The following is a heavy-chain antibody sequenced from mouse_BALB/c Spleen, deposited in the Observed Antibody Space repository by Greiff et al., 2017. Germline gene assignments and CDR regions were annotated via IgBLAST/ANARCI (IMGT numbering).Heavy chain of an antibody. CDR2: ISYSGST. V-gene: IGHV3-8*02. D-gene: IGHD2-3*01. Sequence: EVQRVESGPSLVKPSQTLSLTCSVTGDSITSGYWNWIRKFPGNKLEYMGYISYSGSTYYNPSLKSRISITRDTSKNQYYLQLNSVTTEDTATYYCARCRFYDGYYFDYWGQGTTLTVSS. J-gene: IGHJ2*01. CDR1: GDSITSGY. CDR3: ARCRFYDGYYFDY.